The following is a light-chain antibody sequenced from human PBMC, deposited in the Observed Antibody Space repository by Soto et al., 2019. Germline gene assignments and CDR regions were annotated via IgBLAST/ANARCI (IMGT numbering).Light chain of an antibody. J-gene: IGLJ2*01. V-gene: IGLV4-69*01. Sequence: QSVLTQSPSASASLGASVKLTCTLSSGHSSYAIAWHQQQPEKGPRYLMKLDSDGSHTKGDAIPDRFSGSSSGAERYLTISSLKSEDEADYYCQTLGTGIHVVFGGGTKLTVL. CDR2: LDSDGSH. CDR1: SGHSSYA. CDR3: QTLGTGIHVV.